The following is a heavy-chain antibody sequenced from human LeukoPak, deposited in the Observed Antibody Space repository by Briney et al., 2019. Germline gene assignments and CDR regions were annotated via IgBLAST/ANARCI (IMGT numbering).Heavy chain of an antibody. D-gene: IGHD3-9*01. CDR3: ARVDTLYYDILTGP. CDR1: GGTFSSYA. V-gene: IGHV1-3*01. Sequence: ASVKVSCKASGGTFSSYAISWVRQAPGQGLEWMGWINAGNGNTKYSQKFQGRVTITRDTSASTAYMELSSLRSEDTAVYYCARVDTLYYDILTGPWGQGTLVTVSS. CDR2: INAGNGNT. J-gene: IGHJ5*02.